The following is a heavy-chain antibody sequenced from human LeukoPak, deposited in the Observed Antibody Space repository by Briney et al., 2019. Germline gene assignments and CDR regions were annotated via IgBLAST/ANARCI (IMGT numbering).Heavy chain of an antibody. V-gene: IGHV1-2*02. CDR3: ARAAWVSTSSKYYFDN. CDR2: INPNSGGT. Sequence: ASVKVSCKASGCTFTGYYMHWVRQAPGQGLEWMGWINPNSGGTNYAQKFQGRVTMTRNTSISTAYMELSSLRSEDTALYYCARAAWVSTSSKYYFDNWGQGTLVTVSS. J-gene: IGHJ4*02. CDR1: GCTFTGYY. D-gene: IGHD2-21*01.